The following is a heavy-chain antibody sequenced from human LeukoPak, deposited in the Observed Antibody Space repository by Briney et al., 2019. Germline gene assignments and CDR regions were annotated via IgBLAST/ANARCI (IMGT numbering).Heavy chain of an antibody. Sequence: SETLSLTCAVSGGSISSSNWWSWVRQPPGKGLEWIGEINHSGSSNYNPSLKSRVTISVDTSKNQFSLKLSSVTAADTAVYYCARFGSSWRRDYYMDVWGKGTTVTVSS. CDR3: ARFGSSWRRDYYMDV. CDR1: GGSISSSNW. J-gene: IGHJ6*03. CDR2: INHSGSS. D-gene: IGHD6-13*01. V-gene: IGHV4-4*02.